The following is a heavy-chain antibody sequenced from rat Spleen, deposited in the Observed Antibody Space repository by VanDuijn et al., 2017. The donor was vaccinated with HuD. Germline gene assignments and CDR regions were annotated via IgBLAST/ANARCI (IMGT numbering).Heavy chain of an antibody. CDR3: TRDRTYYGFTLDY. CDR1: GFSFSAFP. CDR2: IRLSGAET. D-gene: IGHD1-9*01. V-gene: IGHV5-46*01. J-gene: IGHJ2*01. Sequence: EVQLVESGGGLVQPGRSMKLSCAASGFSFSAFPMAWVRQAPTKGLEWVSTIRLSGAETYYRDSVTGRFTISRDNAKSTLYLQMNSLRSEDTATYYCTRDRTYYGFTLDYWGQGVMVTVSS.